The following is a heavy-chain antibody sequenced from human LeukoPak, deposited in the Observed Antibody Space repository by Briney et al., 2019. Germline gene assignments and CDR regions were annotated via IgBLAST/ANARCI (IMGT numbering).Heavy chain of an antibody. D-gene: IGHD5-18*01. V-gene: IGHV3-23*01. J-gene: IGHJ4*02. Sequence: GGSLRLSCAASGFTFSSYAMSWVRQAPGKGLEWVSAISGSGGSTYYADSVKGRFTISRDNSKNTLYLQMNSPRAEDTAVYYCAKGAGIQLWNGVDYWGQGTLVTVSS. CDR1: GFTFSSYA. CDR2: ISGSGGST. CDR3: AKGAGIQLWNGVDY.